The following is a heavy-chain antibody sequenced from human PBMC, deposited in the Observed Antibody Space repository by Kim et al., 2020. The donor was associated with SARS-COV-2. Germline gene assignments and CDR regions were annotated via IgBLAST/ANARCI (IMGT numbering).Heavy chain of an antibody. CDR2: IYYSGST. D-gene: IGHD6-19*01. CDR3: AREGVGSSHPFDY. Sequence: SETLSLTCTVSGGSISSSSYYWGWIRQPPGKGLEWIGSIYYSGSTYYNPSLKSRVTISVDTSKNQFSLKLSSVTAADTAVYYCAREGVGSSHPFDYWGQG. J-gene: IGHJ4*02. CDR1: GGSISSSSYY. V-gene: IGHV4-39*07.